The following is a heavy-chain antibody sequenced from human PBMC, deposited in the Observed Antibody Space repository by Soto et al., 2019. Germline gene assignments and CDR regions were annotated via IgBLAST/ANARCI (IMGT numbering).Heavy chain of an antibody. D-gene: IGHD6-19*01. CDR2: IYSGGST. V-gene: IGHV3-66*01. Sequence: GGSLRLSCAASGFTVSNNYMSWVRQAPGKGLEWVSVIYSGGSTYYADSVKGRFTISRDNSKNTLYLQMNSLRPEDTAVYYCARDQGIAVAALGFDPWGQGTLVTVSS. CDR3: ARDQGIAVAALGFDP. CDR1: GFTVSNNY. J-gene: IGHJ5*02.